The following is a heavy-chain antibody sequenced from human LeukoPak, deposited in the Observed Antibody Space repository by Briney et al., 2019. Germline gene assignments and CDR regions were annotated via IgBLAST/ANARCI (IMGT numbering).Heavy chain of an antibody. CDR1: GLSFDDYA. V-gene: IGHV3-74*01. D-gene: IGHD6-6*01. CDR2: INTDGSST. Sequence: PGGSLRLSCAASGLSFDDYAMHWVRQAPGKGLEWVSRINTDGSSTSYADSVKGRFTISRDNAKNTLYLQMNSLRAEDTAVYYCVRDFPSIVGRGAAFDFWGQGTMVTVSS. CDR3: VRDFPSIVGRGAAFDF. J-gene: IGHJ3*01.